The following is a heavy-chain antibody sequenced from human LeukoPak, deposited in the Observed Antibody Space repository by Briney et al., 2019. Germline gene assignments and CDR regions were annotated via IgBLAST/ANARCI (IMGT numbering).Heavy chain of an antibody. CDR3: AKGGASVTRYIDY. Sequence: GGSLRLSCAASGFTFSSYSMQWVRQTPGKGLEWVGIMSNSGENTFYGEAVKGRFTISRDNSQNTLYLQMNSLRPEDTAVYYCAKGGASVTRYIDYWGQGTLVTVSS. D-gene: IGHD4-17*01. J-gene: IGHJ4*02. V-gene: IGHV3-30*18. CDR2: MSNSGENT. CDR1: GFTFSSYS.